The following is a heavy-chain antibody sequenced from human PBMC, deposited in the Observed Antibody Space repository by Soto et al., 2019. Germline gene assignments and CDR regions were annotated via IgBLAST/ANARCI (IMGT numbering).Heavy chain of an antibody. Sequence: TLSLTCTVSGGSISSYYWSWIRQPPGKALEWLALIDWDDDKYYSTSLKTRLTISKDTSKNQVVLTMTNMDPVDTATYYCARMYYYGSGSMDVWGQGTTVTVSS. CDR3: ARMYYYGSGSMDV. J-gene: IGHJ6*02. CDR1: GGSISSYY. D-gene: IGHD3-10*01. V-gene: IGHV2-70*18. CDR2: IDWDDDK.